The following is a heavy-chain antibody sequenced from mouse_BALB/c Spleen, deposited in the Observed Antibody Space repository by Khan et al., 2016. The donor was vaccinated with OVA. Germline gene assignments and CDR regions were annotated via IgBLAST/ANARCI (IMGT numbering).Heavy chain of an antibody. CDR1: GFNIKDTH. V-gene: IGHV14-3*02. CDR2: IDPANDNS. CDR3: APAGTGYYFDY. Sequence: VQLQQSGAELVKPGASVKLSCTASGFNIKDTHMHWVKQRPEQGLEWIGRIDPANDNSKYDPRFQGKATITADTSSNTAYLHLSSLTSEDTAVYYCAPAGTGYYFDYWGQGTTLTVSS. D-gene: IGHD4-1*01. J-gene: IGHJ2*01.